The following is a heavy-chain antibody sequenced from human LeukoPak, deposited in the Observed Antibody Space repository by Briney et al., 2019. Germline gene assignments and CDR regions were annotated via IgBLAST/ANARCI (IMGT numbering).Heavy chain of an antibody. CDR2: INPNSGGT. Sequence: GASVKVSCKASGYTFTGYYMHWVRQAPGQGLEWMGWINPNSGGTNYAQKFQGRVTMTRDTSISTAYMELSRLRSDDTAVYYCARAYLPVDTAMVAHDYWGQGTLVTVSS. J-gene: IGHJ4*02. V-gene: IGHV1-2*02. CDR3: ARAYLPVDTAMVAHDY. CDR1: GYTFTGYY. D-gene: IGHD5-18*01.